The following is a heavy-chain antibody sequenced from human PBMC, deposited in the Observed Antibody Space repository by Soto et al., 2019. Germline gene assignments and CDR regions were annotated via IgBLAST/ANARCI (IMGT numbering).Heavy chain of an antibody. Sequence: QITLKESGPTLVKPTQTLTLTCTFSGFSLRTSGVGVGWIRQPPGKALEWLALIYWDDGKRYSPSLKSRLTITKDTSKTQVVLRMTHMDPVDTATYYCAHLTTGGFYFDYWGQGTLVTVSS. J-gene: IGHJ4*02. CDR2: IYWDDGK. D-gene: IGHD4-17*01. CDR3: AHLTTGGFYFDY. CDR1: GFSLRTSGVG. V-gene: IGHV2-5*02.